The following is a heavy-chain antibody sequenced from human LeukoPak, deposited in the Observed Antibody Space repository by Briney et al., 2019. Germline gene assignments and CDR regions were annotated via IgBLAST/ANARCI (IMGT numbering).Heavy chain of an antibody. CDR3: ARDRRFGTAWYIWN. D-gene: IGHD1-1*01. Sequence: GGSLRLSCTLCGLIVSRSHVLGPRQAPGRGLEWVSIIYSAGDTYYADSVKGRFTISRDNSNNTLCLQMNNLRAEDSAVYFCARDRRFGTAWYIWNWGQGTLVAVSS. CDR1: GLIVSRS. V-gene: IGHV3-53*01. J-gene: IGHJ4*02. CDR2: IYSAGDT.